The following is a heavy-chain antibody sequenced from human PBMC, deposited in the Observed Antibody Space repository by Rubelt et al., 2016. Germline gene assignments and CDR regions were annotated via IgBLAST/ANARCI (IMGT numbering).Heavy chain of an antibody. CDR1: GGSISSSNW. J-gene: IGHJ4*02. CDR2: ISQRGST. CDR3: VRIFDH. V-gene: IGHV4-4*02. Sequence: QLQLQESGPGLVKPSGTLSLTCAVSGGSISSSNWWSWVRQPPGKGLEWIGEISQRGSTNYNPSLKSRVTLSVDTSKNQFSLKLSFVTAADTAVYYCVRIFDHWGQGTLVTVSS.